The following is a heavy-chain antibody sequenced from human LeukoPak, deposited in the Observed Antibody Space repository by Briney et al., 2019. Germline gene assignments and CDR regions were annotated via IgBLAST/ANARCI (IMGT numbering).Heavy chain of an antibody. CDR3: AKDTIRNYCTSTSCYVVY. D-gene: IGHD2-2*01. CDR2: ISGSGGST. V-gene: IGHV3-23*01. J-gene: IGHJ4*02. CDR1: GFTFSSYA. Sequence: GGSLRLSCAASGFTFSSYAMSWDRQAPGKGLEWVSAISGSGGSTYYADSVKGRFTISRDNSKSTLYLQMNSLRAEDTAVYYCAKDTIRNYCTSTSCYVVYWGQGTLVTVSS.